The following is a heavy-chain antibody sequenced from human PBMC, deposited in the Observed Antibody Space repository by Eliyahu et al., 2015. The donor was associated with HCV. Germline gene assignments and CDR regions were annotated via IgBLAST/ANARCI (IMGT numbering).Heavy chain of an antibody. D-gene: IGHD6-19*01. CDR2: IHYRGST. CDR1: GASISSYY. J-gene: IGHJ5*02. V-gene: IGHV4-59*01. CDR3: ASGGGGIAVAGTGGWFDP. Sequence: QVQLQESGPGLVXPSETLSLTCXVSGASISSYYWSWIRQPPGKGLEWIGYIHYRGSTNHNPSLKSRVTISVDTSKNQFSLKLSSVTAADTAVYYCASGGGGIAVAGTGGWFDPWGQGTLVTVSS.